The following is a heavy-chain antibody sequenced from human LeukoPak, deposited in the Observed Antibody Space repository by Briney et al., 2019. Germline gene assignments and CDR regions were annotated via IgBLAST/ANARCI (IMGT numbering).Heavy chain of an antibody. Sequence: SETLSLTCAVYGASFGRYSWSWIRQSPEKGLNWIGEINYSGYTKYNPSLKSRVTMSVDTSKNQFSLNLTSVTAADTAVYYCARVGSTPAKFDYWGQGTQVTVSS. CDR2: INYSGYT. D-gene: IGHD1-26*01. V-gene: IGHV4-34*01. CDR1: GASFGRYS. CDR3: ARVGSTPAKFDY. J-gene: IGHJ4*02.